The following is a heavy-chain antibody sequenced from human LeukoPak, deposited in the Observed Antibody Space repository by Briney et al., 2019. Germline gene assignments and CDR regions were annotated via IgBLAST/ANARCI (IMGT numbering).Heavy chain of an antibody. D-gene: IGHD3-3*01. V-gene: IGHV3-20*04. CDR2: ISRDGGRT. CDR3: VKDSNYDFWSGYYKGFDN. Sequence: PGGSLRLSCAASGFTSGFTFDDYGMNWVRQVPGKGREWVSGISRDGGRTGYADSVQGRFTISRDNSRNSLHLQMNSLRVEDTAFYYCVKDSNYDFWSGYYKGFDNWGQGTLVTVSS. J-gene: IGHJ4*02. CDR1: GFTFDDYG.